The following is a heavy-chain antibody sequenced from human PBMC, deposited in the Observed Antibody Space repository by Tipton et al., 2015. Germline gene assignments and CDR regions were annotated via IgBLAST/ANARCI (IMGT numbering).Heavy chain of an antibody. CDR2: TYYRSQWYN. CDR3: TRDLGTVTGVFSDY. CDR1: GDTVSSNRAA. Sequence: GLVKPSQTLLLTCAIFGDTVSSNRAAWNWIRQSPSRGLELLGRTYYRSQWYNDYAVSVQSRITINPDTSKNQFSLQLDSVTPDDTAFYCCTRDLGTVTGVFSDYWGHGTLVPLPS. D-gene: IGHD4-11*01. J-gene: IGHJ4*01. V-gene: IGHV6-1*01.